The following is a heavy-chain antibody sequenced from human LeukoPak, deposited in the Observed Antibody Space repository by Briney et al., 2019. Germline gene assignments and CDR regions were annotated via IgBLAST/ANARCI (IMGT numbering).Heavy chain of an antibody. D-gene: IGHD4-17*01. CDR1: GFTFSSYW. J-gene: IGHJ3*02. CDR3: ARDYGDYVDMALDI. CDR2: MNSYGSST. Sequence: HPGGSLTLSCAASGFTFSSYWMHWVRQAPGKGLVWVSRMNSYGSSTSYADSVKCRYPSSRENAKNTRYLQMNSLRAEDTAVYYWARDYGDYVDMALDIWGQGTMVTVSS. V-gene: IGHV3-74*01.